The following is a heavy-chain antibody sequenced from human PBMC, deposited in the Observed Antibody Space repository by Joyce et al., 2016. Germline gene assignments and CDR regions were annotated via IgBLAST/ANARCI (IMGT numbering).Heavy chain of an antibody. Sequence: EVQLVESGGGLVQPGGSLRLYCSASGFTFSSYSMNWVRQAPGKGLEWVSYISSSSSTIYYADSVKGRFTISRDNAKNSLYLQMNSLRAEDTAVYYCAKADYGDKIDAFDIWGQGTMVTVSS. D-gene: IGHD4-17*01. CDR1: GFTFSSYS. CDR2: ISSSSSTI. V-gene: IGHV3-48*01. CDR3: AKADYGDKIDAFDI. J-gene: IGHJ3*02.